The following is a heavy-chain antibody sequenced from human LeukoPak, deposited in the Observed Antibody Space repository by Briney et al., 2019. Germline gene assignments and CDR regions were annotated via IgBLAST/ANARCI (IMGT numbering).Heavy chain of an antibody. J-gene: IGHJ4*02. Sequence: GGSLRLSCVPSELTFSNLAMGSVCQAPGKGLEWVSVISDSGGTTYYADSVKGRFTISRDNSRNTLYLRMNSLRVEDKAVYYCAKILRRSSGWYFFDHWGQGTLVTVSS. D-gene: IGHD6-19*01. CDR1: ELTFSNLA. CDR2: ISDSGGTT. CDR3: AKILRRSSGWYFFDH. V-gene: IGHV3-23*01.